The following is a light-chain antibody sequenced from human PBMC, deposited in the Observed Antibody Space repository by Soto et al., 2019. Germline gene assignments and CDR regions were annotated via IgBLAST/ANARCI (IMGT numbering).Light chain of an antibody. CDR2: DAS. Sequence: DIQLTQSPSFMSASVGDRLTITCRASEGIGKYLAWYQQKAGKAPKLLVYDASTVQNGVPSRFIGSASGTEFTLTISSLQTEDFATYYCQQLNGFPRYTFGQGTKVDI. CDR1: EGIGKY. CDR3: QQLNGFPRYT. V-gene: IGKV1-9*01. J-gene: IGKJ2*01.